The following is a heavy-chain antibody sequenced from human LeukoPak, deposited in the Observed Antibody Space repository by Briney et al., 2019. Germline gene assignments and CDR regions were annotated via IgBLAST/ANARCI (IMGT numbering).Heavy chain of an antibody. V-gene: IGHV3-43*02. Sequence: GGSLRLSCAASGFTFDDYAMHWVRQAPGKGLEWVSLISGDGGSTYYADPVKGRFTISRDNSKNSLYLQMNSLRTEDTALYYCAKDFDYYGSGRLYYYGMDVWGQGTTVTVSS. J-gene: IGHJ6*02. CDR2: ISGDGGST. D-gene: IGHD3-10*01. CDR3: AKDFDYYGSGRLYYYGMDV. CDR1: GFTFDDYA.